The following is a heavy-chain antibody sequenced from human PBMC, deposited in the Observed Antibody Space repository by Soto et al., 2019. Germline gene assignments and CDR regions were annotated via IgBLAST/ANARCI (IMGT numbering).Heavy chain of an antibody. CDR1: GYTFTGYY. CDR2: INPNSGGT. CDR3: ARGTGDSSGYYDAFDI. J-gene: IGHJ3*02. D-gene: IGHD3-22*01. Sequence: QVQLVQSGAEVKKPGASVKVSCKASGYTFTGYYMHWVRQAPGQGLEWMGWINPNSGGTNYAQKFQGWVTRTRDTSISTAYMELSRLRSDDTAVYYCARGTGDSSGYYDAFDIWGQGTMVTVSS. V-gene: IGHV1-2*04.